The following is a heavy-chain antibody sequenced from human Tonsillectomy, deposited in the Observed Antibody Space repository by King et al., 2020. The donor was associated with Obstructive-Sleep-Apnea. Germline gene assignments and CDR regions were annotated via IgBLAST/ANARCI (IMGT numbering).Heavy chain of an antibody. CDR3: ARENRIQLWSPIDY. CDR2: IYYSGGT. D-gene: IGHD5-18*01. Sequence: LQLQESGPRLVKPSETLSLTCTVSGGSISSSSYYWGWIRQPPGKGLEWIGSIYYSGGTYYNPSLKSRVTISVDTSKNQFSLKLISVTAADTAVYYCARENRIQLWSPIDYWGQGTLVTVSS. J-gene: IGHJ4*02. CDR1: GGSISSSSYY. V-gene: IGHV4-39*07.